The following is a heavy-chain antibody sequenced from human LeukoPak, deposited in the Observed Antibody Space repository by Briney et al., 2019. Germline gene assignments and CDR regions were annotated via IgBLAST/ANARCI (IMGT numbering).Heavy chain of an antibody. CDR1: GGSISSSSYY. Sequence: PETLSLTCTVSGGSISSSSYYWGWIRQPPGKGLEWIGSIYYSGSTYYNPSLKSRVTISVDTSKNQFSLKLSSVTAADTAVYYCARRSSRITFGGVIAPFDYWGQGTLVTVSS. V-gene: IGHV4-39*01. CDR3: ARRSSRITFGGVIAPFDY. J-gene: IGHJ4*02. CDR2: IYYSGST. D-gene: IGHD3-16*02.